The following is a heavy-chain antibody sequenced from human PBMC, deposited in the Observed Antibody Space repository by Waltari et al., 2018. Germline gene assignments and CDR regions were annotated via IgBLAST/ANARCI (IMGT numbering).Heavy chain of an antibody. V-gene: IGHV1-8*01. J-gene: IGHJ4*02. CDR2: MNPNSGNT. CDR3: ARDGCSGGSCYYFDY. Sequence: QVQLVQSGAEVKKPGASVKVSCKASGYTFTSYDINWVRQATGQGLEWMGWMNPNSGNTGYAQKFQGRFTISRDNSKNTLYLQMGSLRAEDMAVYYCARDGCSGGSCYYFDYWGQGTLVTVSS. CDR1: GYTFTSYD. D-gene: IGHD2-15*01.